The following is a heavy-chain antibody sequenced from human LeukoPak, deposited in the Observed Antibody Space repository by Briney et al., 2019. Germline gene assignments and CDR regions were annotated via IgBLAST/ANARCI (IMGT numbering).Heavy chain of an antibody. D-gene: IGHD3-10*01. CDR2: INHSGST. V-gene: IGHV4-34*01. CDR1: GGSFSGYY. J-gene: IGHJ4*02. Sequence: SGTLSLTCAVYGGSFSGYYWSWIRQPPGKGLEWIGEINHSGSTNYNPSLKSRVTISVDTSKYQFSLKLSSVTAADTAVYYCARRGILWFGESYYFDYWGQGTLVTVSS. CDR3: ARRGILWFGESYYFDY.